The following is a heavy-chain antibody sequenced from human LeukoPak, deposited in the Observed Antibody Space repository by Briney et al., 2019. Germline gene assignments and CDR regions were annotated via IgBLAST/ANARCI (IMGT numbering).Heavy chain of an antibody. CDR1: GYTFTSYD. Sequence: ASVKVSCKASGYTFTSYDINWVRQATGQGLEWMGWMNPNSGNTGYAQKFQGRVTMTRNTSLSTAYMELSSLRSEDTAVYYCARFGSSSWYVGYYYYGMDVWGQGTTVTVSS. J-gene: IGHJ6*02. CDR2: MNPNSGNT. D-gene: IGHD6-13*01. V-gene: IGHV1-8*01. CDR3: ARFGSSSWYVGYYYYGMDV.